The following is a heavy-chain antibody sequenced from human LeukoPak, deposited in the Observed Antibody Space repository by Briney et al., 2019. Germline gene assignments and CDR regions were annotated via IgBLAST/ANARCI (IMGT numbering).Heavy chain of an antibody. V-gene: IGHV4-61*09. CDR2: MYTTGST. CDR1: GGSISSGSYF. J-gene: IGHJ5*02. CDR3: ARGVPHGSNWYWLDP. D-gene: IGHD4-11*01. Sequence: SETLSLTCTVSGGSISSGSYFWTWIRQPAGKGLEGIGHMYTTGSTNYHPSLRSRVTISLDTAKNQFSLRLTSVTAADTAVYYCARGVPHGSNWYWLDPWGQGTLVTVSS.